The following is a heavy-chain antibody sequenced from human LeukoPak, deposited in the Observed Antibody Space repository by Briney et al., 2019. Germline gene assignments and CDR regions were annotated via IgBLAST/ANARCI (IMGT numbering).Heavy chain of an antibody. CDR2: IYPGDSHT. D-gene: IGHD3-9*01. J-gene: IGHJ4*02. CDR1: GYTFTNYW. V-gene: IGHV5-51*01. CDR3: TRSPDIDILTGYSRYYFDY. Sequence: GESLKISCKGAGYTFTNYWIGWVRQMPGKGLEWMGVIYPGDSHTRYNPSFQGQGTISADKSISTAFLQWNSLKASDTGIYYCTRSPDIDILTGYSRYYFDYWGQGTLVTVSS.